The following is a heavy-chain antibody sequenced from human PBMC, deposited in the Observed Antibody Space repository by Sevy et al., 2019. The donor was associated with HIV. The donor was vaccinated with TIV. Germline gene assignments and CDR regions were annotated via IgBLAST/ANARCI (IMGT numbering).Heavy chain of an antibody. V-gene: IGHV3-23*01. CDR3: AKNPDYGGNSVVYYFDY. D-gene: IGHD4-17*01. J-gene: IGHJ4*02. Sequence: GSLRLSCAASGFTFSSYAMSWVRQAPGKGLEWVSAISGSGGSTYYADSVKGRFTISRDNSKNTLYLQMNSLRAEDTAIYYCAKNPDYGGNSVVYYFDYWGQGTLVTVSS. CDR1: GFTFSSYA. CDR2: ISGSGGST.